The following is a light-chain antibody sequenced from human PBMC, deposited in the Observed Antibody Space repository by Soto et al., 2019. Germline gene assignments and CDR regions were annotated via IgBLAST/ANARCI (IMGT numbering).Light chain of an antibody. CDR1: QNINDY. V-gene: IGKV1-39*01. Sequence: DIQMPQSPSSLSASVGDRVTITCRASQNINDYLNWYQKKPGKAPQLLIYAASSLQSGVPARFRGSGSGTEFTLTINSLQPEDFATYYCQQSYSSRFSFGPGTTVDFK. CDR3: QQSYSSRFS. J-gene: IGKJ3*01. CDR2: AAS.